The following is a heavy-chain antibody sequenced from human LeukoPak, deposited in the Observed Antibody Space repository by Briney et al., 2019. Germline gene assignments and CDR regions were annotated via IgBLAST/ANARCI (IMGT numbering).Heavy chain of an antibody. CDR2: FGPKECET. CDR1: GFTLSELS. J-gene: IGHJ6*03. CDR3: ATGVYCATTTCPGYGNYYYLMDV. D-gene: IGHD2-2*01. Sequence: SVKVSCKVSGFTLSELSMHWLRQAPATGLEGVGGFGPKECETVYAERFRDRAIFNDDRSSNPAYMDLTSLGADDPAVYYCATGVYCATTTCPGYGNYYYLMDVWGEGITVTV. V-gene: IGHV1-24*01.